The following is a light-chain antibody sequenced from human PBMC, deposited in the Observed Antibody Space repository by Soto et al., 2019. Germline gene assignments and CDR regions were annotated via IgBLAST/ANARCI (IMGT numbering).Light chain of an antibody. Sequence: QSVLTQPPSVSGAPGQRVNISCIGSSSNIGAKYDVHWYQHLPGTAPKLLIYGNSNRPSGVPDRFSGSKSGTSASLAITGLQAEDEADYYCQSCDNSLSWVFGEGTKRPVL. J-gene: IGLJ3*02. V-gene: IGLV1-40*01. CDR3: QSCDNSLSWV. CDR2: GNS. CDR1: SSNIGAKYD.